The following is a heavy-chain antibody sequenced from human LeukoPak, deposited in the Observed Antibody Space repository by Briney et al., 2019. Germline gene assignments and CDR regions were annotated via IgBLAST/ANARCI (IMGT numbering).Heavy chain of an antibody. CDR1: GFTLSDYV. Sequence: GGSLRLSCAASGFTLSDYVIHWLRQAPGKGLEWVAVISYDGSTDYYADSVKGRFAISRDTSKNTLYLQLNSLRPEDTAVYYCAKESLMRVGYYFDYWGQGTLVAVSS. V-gene: IGHV3-30*18. J-gene: IGHJ4*02. CDR2: ISYDGSTD. CDR3: AKESLMRVGYYFDY. D-gene: IGHD3-16*01.